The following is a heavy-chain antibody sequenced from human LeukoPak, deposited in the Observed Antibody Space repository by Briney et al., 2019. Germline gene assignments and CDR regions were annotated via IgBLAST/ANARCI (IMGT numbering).Heavy chain of an antibody. V-gene: IGHV3-74*01. J-gene: IGHJ3*02. D-gene: IGHD1-26*01. Sequence: RSGGSLRLSCVASGFTFRKYWLHWVRQAPGKGLEWVSRINPDDESTSYADSVRGRFTISRDNAKNTLYLQMNSLRAEDTAVYYCLTILEATIDAFDIWGQGTMVTVSS. CDR1: GFTFRKYW. CDR3: LTILEATIDAFDI. CDR2: INPDDEST.